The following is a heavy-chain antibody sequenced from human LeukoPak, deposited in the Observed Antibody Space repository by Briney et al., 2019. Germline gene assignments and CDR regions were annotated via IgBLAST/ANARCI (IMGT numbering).Heavy chain of an antibody. CDR3: AKNTESQVIFRD. V-gene: IGHV3-7*01. Sequence: GGSLRLSCTASGFTFGDYAMSWVRQTPGKGLEWVANIKQDGSEKYYVDSVKGRFTISRDNAKNSLDLQMNSLRAEDTAVYYCAKNTESQVIFRDWGQGTLVTVSS. J-gene: IGHJ4*02. CDR2: IKQDGSEK. D-gene: IGHD2-15*01. CDR1: GFTFGDYA.